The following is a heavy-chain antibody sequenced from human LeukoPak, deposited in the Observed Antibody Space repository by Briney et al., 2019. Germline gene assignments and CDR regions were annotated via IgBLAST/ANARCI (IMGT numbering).Heavy chain of an antibody. CDR1: GYTFTGYY. V-gene: IGHV1-2*02. D-gene: IGHD4-23*01. CDR3: ARHPGKVTNDWYFDL. Sequence: ASVKVSCKASGYTFTGYYMHWVRQAPGQGLEWMGWINPNSGGTNYAQKFQGRVTMTRDTSITTAYMELSRLSSDDTAVYYCARHPGKVTNDWYFDLWGRGTLVTISS. CDR2: INPNSGGT. J-gene: IGHJ2*01.